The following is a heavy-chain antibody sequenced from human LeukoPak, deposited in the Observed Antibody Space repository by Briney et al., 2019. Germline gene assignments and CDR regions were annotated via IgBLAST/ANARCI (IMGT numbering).Heavy chain of an antibody. CDR2: IYYSGST. J-gene: IGHJ1*01. CDR3: ASQVPTGYGDSPAEYFQH. V-gene: IGHV4-59*01. Sequence: SETLSLTCTVSGGSISSYYWSWIRQPPGKGLEWIGYIYYSGSTNYNPSLKSRVTISVDTSKNQFSLKLSSVTAADTAVYYCASQVPTGYGDSPAEYFQHWGQGTLVTVSS. D-gene: IGHD4-17*01. CDR1: GGSISSYY.